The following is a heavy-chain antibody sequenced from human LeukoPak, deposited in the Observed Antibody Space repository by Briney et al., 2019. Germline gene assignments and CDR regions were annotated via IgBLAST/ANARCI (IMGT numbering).Heavy chain of an antibody. D-gene: IGHD3-3*01. CDR2: IYYSGST. CDR3: VRLEWSKGSESDY. J-gene: IGHJ4*02. Sequence: SETLSLTCTVSGGSISSGDYYWGWIRQPPGKGLEWIGSIYYSGSTYYNPSLKSRVTISVDTSKNQFSLKLSSVTAADTAVYYCVRLEWSKGSESDYWGQGTLVTVSS. CDR1: GGSISSGDYY. V-gene: IGHV4-39*01.